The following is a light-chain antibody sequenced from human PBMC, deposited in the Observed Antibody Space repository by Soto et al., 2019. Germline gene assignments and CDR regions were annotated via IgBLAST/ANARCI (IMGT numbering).Light chain of an antibody. Sequence: QSVLTQPASVSGSPGQSITISCTGTNNDVGGYNLVSWYQQYPGKAPKLVIYEANKRPSGVSDRFSGSRSGNTASLTISARQGEDEAVYSCCSFAGGATFVFGGGTKLTVL. V-gene: IGLV2-23*02. J-gene: IGLJ3*02. CDR3: CSFAGGATFV. CDR1: NNDVGGYNL. CDR2: EAN.